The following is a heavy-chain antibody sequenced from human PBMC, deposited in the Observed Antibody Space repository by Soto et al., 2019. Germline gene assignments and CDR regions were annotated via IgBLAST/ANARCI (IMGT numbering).Heavy chain of an antibody. CDR1: GYTFTGYY. CDR2: INPNSGGT. D-gene: IGHD2-2*01. CDR3: ARDARIVVVPAAMPAAYGMDV. V-gene: IGHV1-2*04. J-gene: IGHJ6*02. Sequence: ASGKVSCKASGYTFTGYYMHWVRQAPGQGLEWMGWINPNSGGTNYAQKFQGWVTMTRDTSISTAYMELSRLRSDDTAVYYCARDARIVVVPAAMPAAYGMDVWG.